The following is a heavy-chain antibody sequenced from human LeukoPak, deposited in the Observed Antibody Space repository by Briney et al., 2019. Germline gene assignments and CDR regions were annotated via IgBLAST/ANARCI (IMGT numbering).Heavy chain of an antibody. CDR2: TYYRSKWYN. J-gene: IGHJ5*02. V-gene: IGHV6-1*01. CDR1: GDSVSSNIAA. D-gene: IGHD3-3*01. Sequence: SQTLSLTCAISGDSVSSNIAAWNWIRQSPSRGLEWLRRTYYRSKWYNDYAVSVKSRITINPDTSKNQFSLQLNSVTPEDTAVYYCAGAEWFQNWFDPWGQGTLVTVSS. CDR3: AGAEWFQNWFDP.